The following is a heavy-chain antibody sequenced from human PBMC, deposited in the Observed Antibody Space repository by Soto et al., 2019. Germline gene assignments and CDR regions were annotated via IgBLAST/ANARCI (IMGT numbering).Heavy chain of an antibody. CDR1: GASISGFY. J-gene: IGHJ5*02. CDR2: IYATGTT. CDR3: VRDGTKTLRDWFDP. Sequence: SETLSLTCTVSGASISGFYWSWIRKSAGKGLEWLGRIYATGTTDYNPSLKSRVMMSVDTSKKQFSLKLRSVTAADTAVYYCVRDGTKTLRDWFDPWGQGTLVTVSS. V-gene: IGHV4-4*07. D-gene: IGHD1-1*01.